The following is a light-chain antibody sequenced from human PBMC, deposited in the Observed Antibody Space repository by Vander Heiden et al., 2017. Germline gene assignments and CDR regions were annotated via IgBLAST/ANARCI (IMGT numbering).Light chain of an antibody. J-gene: IGKJ2*01. CDR3: QQYDNWPPYT. V-gene: IGKV3-15*01. CDR1: PSVGSH. CDR2: EAS. Sequence: EIVMTQSPATLSVSPGERATLSCRASPSVGSHLAWYQQRPGQAPRLLIYEASTRATGIPARFSGSGSGTEFTLTISSLQSEDFAVYYCQQYDNWPPYTFGQGTKLEI.